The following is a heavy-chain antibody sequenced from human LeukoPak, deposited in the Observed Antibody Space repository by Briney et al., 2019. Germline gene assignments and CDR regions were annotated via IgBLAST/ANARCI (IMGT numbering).Heavy chain of an antibody. CDR1: GGSISSGSYY. CDR3: ARDGDRSHYYYYMDV. CDR2: IYTSGST. D-gene: IGHD4-17*01. Sequence: SETLSLTCTVSGGSISSGSYYWTWIRQPAGKGLEWIGRIYTSGSTNYNPSLKSRVTMSVDTSKNQFSLKLSSVTAADTAVYYCARDGDRSHYYYYMDVWGKGTTVTISS. J-gene: IGHJ6*03. V-gene: IGHV4-61*02.